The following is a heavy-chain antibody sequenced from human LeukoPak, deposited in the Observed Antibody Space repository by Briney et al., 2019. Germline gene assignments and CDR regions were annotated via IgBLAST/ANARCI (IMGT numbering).Heavy chain of an antibody. CDR2: SSGNGNTI. D-gene: IGHD2-15*01. CDR1: GFSFSDYY. Sequence: GGSLRLSCATSGFSFSDYYMTWMRQAPGKGLEWVAYSSGNGNTIYYSDSVKGRFTISRDNAERSLYLQVNSLRDEDTAVYYCARGIKNYYGVDVWGQGTTVTVSS. J-gene: IGHJ6*02. V-gene: IGHV3-11*04. CDR3: ARGIKNYYGVDV.